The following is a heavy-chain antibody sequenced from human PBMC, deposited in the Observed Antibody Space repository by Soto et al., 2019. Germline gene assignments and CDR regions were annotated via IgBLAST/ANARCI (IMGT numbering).Heavy chain of an antibody. J-gene: IGHJ4*02. Sequence: QVQLVQSGAEVKKPGSSVKVSCKASGGTFSSYTISWVRQAPGQGLEWMGRIIPILGIANYAQKFQGRVTINADKSTSTAYMELSSLRSEDTAVYYCAPLDYYDSSGYYPYYFDYWGQGTLVTVSS. V-gene: IGHV1-69*02. CDR2: IIPILGIA. CDR1: GGTFSSYT. CDR3: APLDYYDSSGYYPYYFDY. D-gene: IGHD3-22*01.